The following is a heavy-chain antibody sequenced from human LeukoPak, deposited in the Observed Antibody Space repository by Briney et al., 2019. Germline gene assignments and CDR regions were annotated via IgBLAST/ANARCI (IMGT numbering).Heavy chain of an antibody. CDR2: ISGSGGST. CDR3: AKGLYGSSFYYGMDV. CDR1: GFTFSSYA. Sequence: PGGSLRLSCAASGFTFSSYAMSWVRQAPGKGLEWVSAISGSGGSTYYADSVKGRFTISRDNSKNTLYLQMNSLRAEDTAVYYCAKGLYGSSFYYGMDVWGQGTTVTVSS. J-gene: IGHJ6*02. D-gene: IGHD6-6*01. V-gene: IGHV3-23*01.